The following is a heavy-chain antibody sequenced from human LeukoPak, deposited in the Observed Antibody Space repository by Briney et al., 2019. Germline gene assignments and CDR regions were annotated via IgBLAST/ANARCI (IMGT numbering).Heavy chain of an antibody. D-gene: IGHD2-2*01. Sequence: SETLSLTCTVSGGSISSYYWSWIRQPAGKGLEWIGRIYTSGSINYNPSLKSRVTMSVDTSKNQFSLKLSSVTAADTAVYYCASGPFYCSSTSCYWGAFDIWGQGTMVTVSS. CDR1: GGSISSYY. CDR3: ASGPFYCSSTSCYWGAFDI. V-gene: IGHV4-4*07. CDR2: IYTSGSI. J-gene: IGHJ3*02.